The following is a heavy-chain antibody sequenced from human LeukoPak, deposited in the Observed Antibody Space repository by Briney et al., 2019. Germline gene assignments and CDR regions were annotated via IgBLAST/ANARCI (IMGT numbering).Heavy chain of an antibody. J-gene: IGHJ6*03. CDR3: ARDLMMEGRYFNYYMDV. Sequence: PGGSPRLSCAASGFTFDDYGMSWVRQAPGKGLEWVSGISWNGGYTHYADSVKGRFTISRDNAKNSLYLQMNSLRAEDTALYYCARDLMMEGRYFNYYMDVWGEGTTVTVSS. CDR2: ISWNGGYT. D-gene: IGHD2-8*01. CDR1: GFTFDDYG. V-gene: IGHV3-20*04.